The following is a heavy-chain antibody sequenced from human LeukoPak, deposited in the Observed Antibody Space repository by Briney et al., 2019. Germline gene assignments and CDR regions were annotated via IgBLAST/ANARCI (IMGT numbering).Heavy chain of an antibody. Sequence: SETLSLTCAVYGGSFSGYYWSWIRQPPGKGLEWIGEINHSGSTNYNPSLKSRVTISVDTSKNQFSLKLSSVTAADTAAYYCARGPVGWFDPWGQGTLVTVSS. J-gene: IGHJ5*02. CDR3: ARGPVGWFDP. CDR1: GGSFSGYY. D-gene: IGHD2-15*01. CDR2: INHSGST. V-gene: IGHV4-34*01.